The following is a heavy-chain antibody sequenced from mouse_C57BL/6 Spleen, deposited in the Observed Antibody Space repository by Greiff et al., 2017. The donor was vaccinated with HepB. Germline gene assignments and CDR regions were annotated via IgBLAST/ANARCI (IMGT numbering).Heavy chain of an antibody. CDR1: GFTFSSYG. CDR2: INSNGGST. CDR3: ARMARTIN. Sequence: EVQRVESGGGLVQPGGSLKLSCAASGFTFSSYGMSWVRQTPDKRLELVATINSNGGSTYYPDSVKGRFTISRDNAKHTLYLQMGSLKSEDTAMYYGARMARTINWGQGTTLTVSS. V-gene: IGHV5-6-3*01. J-gene: IGHJ2*01.